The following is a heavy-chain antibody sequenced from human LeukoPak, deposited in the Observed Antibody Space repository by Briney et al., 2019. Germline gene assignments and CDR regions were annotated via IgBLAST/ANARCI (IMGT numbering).Heavy chain of an antibody. Sequence: PSETLSLTCGVYGGSCSGYYWTYIRQPPGKGPEWIGEINHSGSTNYNPSIKSRVTISVDTYKNEFSLRLNSVTAADTAVYYCATFRWGVGFEYWGQGTLVTVSA. CDR3: ATFRWGVGFEY. CDR2: INHSGST. D-gene: IGHD3-16*01. J-gene: IGHJ4*02. V-gene: IGHV4-34*01. CDR1: GGSCSGYY.